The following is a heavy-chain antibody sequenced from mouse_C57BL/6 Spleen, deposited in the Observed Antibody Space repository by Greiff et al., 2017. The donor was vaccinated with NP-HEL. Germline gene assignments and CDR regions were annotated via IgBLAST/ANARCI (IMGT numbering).Heavy chain of an antibody. V-gene: IGHV1-69*01. CDR2: IDPSDSNT. Sequence: VQLQQSGAELVMPGASVKLSCKASGYTFTSYWMHWVKQRPGQGLEWIGEIDPSDSNTNYNEKFKGKSTLTVDKSSSTAYMQLSSLTSEDSAVYYCARTIVISNRYYFAYWGQGTLLTVSS. D-gene: IGHD1-2*01. J-gene: IGHJ2*01. CDR1: GYTFTSYW. CDR3: ARTIVISNRYYFAY.